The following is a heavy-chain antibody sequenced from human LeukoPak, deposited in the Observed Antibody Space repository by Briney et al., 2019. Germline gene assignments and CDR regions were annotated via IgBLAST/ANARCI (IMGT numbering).Heavy chain of an antibody. CDR2: IKSKTDGGTT. V-gene: IGHV3-15*01. CDR3: TADMPASSRASDY. D-gene: IGHD2-15*01. Sequence: PGGSLRLSCAASGFTFSDAGMSWVRQAPGMGLEWVGRIKSKTDGGTTDYAAPVKGRFTISRDDSKTTLYLQINSLKTEDTAVYYCTADMPASSRASDYWGQGTLVTVSS. J-gene: IGHJ4*02. CDR1: GFTFSDAG.